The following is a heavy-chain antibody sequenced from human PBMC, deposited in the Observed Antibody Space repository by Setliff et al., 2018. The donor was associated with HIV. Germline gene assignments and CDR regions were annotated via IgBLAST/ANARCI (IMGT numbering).Heavy chain of an antibody. J-gene: IGHJ4*02. CDR1: GDSISSTTYY. CDR2: IYPSGSA. V-gene: IGHV4-39*01. D-gene: IGHD6-19*01. Sequence: SETLSLPCTVSGDSISSTTYYWGWIRQPPGKGLEWIGSIYPSGSAFYNPSLKSPVTMSVDTSRNQFSLKLSSVTAADTAIYYCVRHGNQWLVTVDYWGQGTLVTVSS. CDR3: VRHGNQWLVTVDY.